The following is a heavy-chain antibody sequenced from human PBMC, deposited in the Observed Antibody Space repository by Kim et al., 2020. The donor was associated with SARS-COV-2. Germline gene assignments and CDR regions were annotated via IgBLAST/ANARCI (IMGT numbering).Heavy chain of an antibody. J-gene: IGHJ4*02. V-gene: IGHV3-33*01. D-gene: IGHD5-18*01. Sequence: GGSLRLSCAASGFTFSTCGMHWVRQAPGKGLEWVAVIWYDGSNKYYADDVKGRFTISRDNSKNTLYLQMSSLRAEDTAVYYCARDSGMITAYSYGYDYFGQGTQVTVSS. CDR2: IWYDGSNK. CDR1: GFTFSTCG. CDR3: ARDSGMITAYSYGYDY.